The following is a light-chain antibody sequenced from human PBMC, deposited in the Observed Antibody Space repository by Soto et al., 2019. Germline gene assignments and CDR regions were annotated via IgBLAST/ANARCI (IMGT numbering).Light chain of an antibody. J-gene: IGKJ5*01. Sequence: EIVLTQSPGTLSLSPGERATLSCRASQSVSSYLAWYRQKPGQAPRLLIYDAANRATGIPDRFSGSASGTDFTLTISRLEPEDFAVYFCQQYSDLPMTFGQGTRLEIK. CDR3: QQYSDLPMT. CDR2: DAA. V-gene: IGKV3-11*01. CDR1: QSVSSY.